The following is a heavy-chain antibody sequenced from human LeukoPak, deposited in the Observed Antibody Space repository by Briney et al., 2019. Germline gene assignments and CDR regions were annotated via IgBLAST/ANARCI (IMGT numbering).Heavy chain of an antibody. CDR1: GYTFTGYY. CDR2: VIPIFGTA. V-gene: IGHV1-69*05. D-gene: IGHD3-22*01. J-gene: IGHJ4*02. Sequence: SVKVSCKASGYTFTGYYMHWVRQAPGQGLEWMGGVIPIFGTANYAQKFQGRATITTDESTSTAYMELSSLRSEDTAVYYCARNYYDSRGGFDYWGQGTLVTVSS. CDR3: ARNYYDSRGGFDY.